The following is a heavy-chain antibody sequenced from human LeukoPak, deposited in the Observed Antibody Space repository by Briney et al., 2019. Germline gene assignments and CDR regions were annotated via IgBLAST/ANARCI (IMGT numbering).Heavy chain of an antibody. J-gene: IGHJ3*02. V-gene: IGHV4-59*08. Sequence: SETLSLTRTVSGGSISSYYWSWIRQPPGKGLEWIGYIYYSGSTNYNPSLKSRVTISVDTSKNQFSLKLSSVTAADTAVYYCARGPYYVDAFDIWGQGTMVTVSS. CDR1: GGSISSYY. CDR3: ARGPYYVDAFDI. CDR2: IYYSGST. D-gene: IGHD3-10*02.